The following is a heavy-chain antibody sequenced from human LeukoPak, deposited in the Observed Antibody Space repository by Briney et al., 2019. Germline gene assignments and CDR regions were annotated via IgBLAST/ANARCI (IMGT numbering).Heavy chain of an antibody. CDR2: ISSSSSTI. V-gene: IGHV3-48*04. J-gene: IGHJ4*02. Sequence: TGGSLRLSCAASGFTFSSYGMNWVRQAPGKGLEWVSYISSSSSTISYADSVKGRFTISRDNAKNSLFLQMNSLRVEDTAVYYCAGERDAFDYWGQGTLVTVSS. D-gene: IGHD5-24*01. CDR1: GFTFSSYG. CDR3: AGERDAFDY.